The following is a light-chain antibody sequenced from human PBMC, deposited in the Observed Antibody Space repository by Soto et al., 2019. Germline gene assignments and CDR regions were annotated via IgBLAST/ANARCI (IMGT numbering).Light chain of an antibody. CDR2: DAS. CDR3: QQRSNWPPLT. CDR1: QSVSSY. V-gene: IGKV3-11*01. Sequence: EIVLTQSPATLSLSPGERATPSCRASQSVSSYLAWYQQKPGQAPRLLIYDASNRATGIPARFSGSGSGTDFALTISSREPDDFAVYYCQQRSNWPPLTFGGGTKVEIK. J-gene: IGKJ4*01.